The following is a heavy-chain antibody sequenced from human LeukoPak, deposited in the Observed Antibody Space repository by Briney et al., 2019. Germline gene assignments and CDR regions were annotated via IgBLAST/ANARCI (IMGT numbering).Heavy chain of an antibody. CDR1: GGPISRCY. Sequence: SETLSLTCTVSGGPISRCYWSWIRQPAGEGLEWIGRIYSSGSANYNPSLRSRVIVSVDASKNQFSLRLRSVTAADTAVYYCARDPGDNWYSDLWGRGTLVTVSS. J-gene: IGHJ2*01. D-gene: IGHD7-27*01. CDR2: IYSSGSA. CDR3: ARDPGDNWYSDL. V-gene: IGHV4-4*07.